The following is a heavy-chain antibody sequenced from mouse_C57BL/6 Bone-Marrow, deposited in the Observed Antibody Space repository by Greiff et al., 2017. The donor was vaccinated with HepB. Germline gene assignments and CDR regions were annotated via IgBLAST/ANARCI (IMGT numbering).Heavy chain of an antibody. D-gene: IGHD1-1*01. CDR2: IRNKANGYTT. CDR3: ARSYFLNLLLRDWYFDV. V-gene: IGHV7-3*01. CDR1: GFTFTDYY. J-gene: IGHJ1*03. Sequence: EVKLVESGGGLVQPGGSLSLSCAASGFTFTDYYMSWVRQPPGKALEWLGFIRNKANGYTTEYSASVKGRFTISRDNSQSILYLQMNALRAEDSATYYCARSYFLNLLLRDWYFDVWGTGTTVTVSS.